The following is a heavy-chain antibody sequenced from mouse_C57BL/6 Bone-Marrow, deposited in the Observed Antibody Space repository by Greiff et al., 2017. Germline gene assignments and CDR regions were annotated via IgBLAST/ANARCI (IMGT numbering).Heavy chain of an antibody. D-gene: IGHD4-1*01. Sequence: VQLQQPGAELVKPGASVKMSCKASGYTFTSYWITWVKQRPGQGLEWIGDIYPTCGRPNSNEKFKSKAILTVDTSSNTAYLQLSSLTSEDSAGFDCARSGPLGRSYDDWGQGTTLTVSS. CDR1: GYTFTSYW. J-gene: IGHJ2*01. CDR2: IYPTCGRP. V-gene: IGHV1-55*01. CDR3: ARSGPLGRSYDD.